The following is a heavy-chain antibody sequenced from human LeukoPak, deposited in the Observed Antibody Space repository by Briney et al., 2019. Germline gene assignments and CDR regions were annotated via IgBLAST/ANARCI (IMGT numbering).Heavy chain of an antibody. J-gene: IGHJ4*02. CDR3: GVFWSGFYTY. CDR2: ITDSGGST. CDR1: GFTFSNYA. D-gene: IGHD3-3*01. V-gene: IGHV3-23*01. Sequence: GGSLRLSCAASGFTFSNYAMSWVRQAPGKGLEWISAITDSGGSTYYADSAKGRFTISRDNSKNTLYLQMNSLGAEDTAVYYCGVFWSGFYTYWGQGTLVTVSS.